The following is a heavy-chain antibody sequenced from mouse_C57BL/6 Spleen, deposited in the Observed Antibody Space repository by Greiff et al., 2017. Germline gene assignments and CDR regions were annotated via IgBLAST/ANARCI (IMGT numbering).Heavy chain of an antibody. J-gene: IGHJ2*01. Sequence: QVQLQQSGAELVKPGASVKISCKASGYAFSSYWMNWVKQRPGKGLEWIGQIYPGDGDTNYNGKFKGKATLTADKSSSTAYMQLSSLTSEDSAVYFCARGGTTVVRDYWGQGTTLTVSS. CDR3: ARGGTTVVRDY. CDR2: IYPGDGDT. D-gene: IGHD1-1*01. V-gene: IGHV1-80*01. CDR1: GYAFSSYW.